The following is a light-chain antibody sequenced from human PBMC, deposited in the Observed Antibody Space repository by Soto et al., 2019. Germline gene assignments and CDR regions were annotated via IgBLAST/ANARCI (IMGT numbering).Light chain of an antibody. Sequence: ELVLTQSPGTLSLSPGERATLSCRASQSVSSSYLAWYQQKPGQAPRLLIYGASSRATDIPDRFSGRGSGTDFTLTISRLEPEDFAVYYCQQYGSSPPSSTFGQGTRLEIK. CDR3: QQYGSSPPSST. J-gene: IGKJ5*01. CDR2: GAS. V-gene: IGKV3-20*01. CDR1: QSVSSSY.